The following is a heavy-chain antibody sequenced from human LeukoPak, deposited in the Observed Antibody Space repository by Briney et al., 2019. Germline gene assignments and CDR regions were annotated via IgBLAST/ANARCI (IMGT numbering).Heavy chain of an antibody. D-gene: IGHD3-22*01. V-gene: IGHV3-20*04. J-gene: IGHJ4*02. CDR2: INWNGGST. CDR3: ARVTVYYDSSGYFDF. Sequence: PGGSLRLSCAASGFIFDNYGMSWVCQAPGKGLEWVSGINWNGGSTGYADSVKGRFTISRDKAKNSLYLQLNSLRAEDTALYYCARVTVYYDSSGYFDFWGQGTLVTVSS. CDR1: GFIFDNYG.